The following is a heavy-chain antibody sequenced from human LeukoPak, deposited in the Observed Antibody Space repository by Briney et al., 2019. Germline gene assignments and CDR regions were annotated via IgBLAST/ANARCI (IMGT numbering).Heavy chain of an antibody. V-gene: IGHV4-59*08. CDR3: ARRAPRQPEDY. CDR2: IYYSGST. D-gene: IGHD6-13*01. Sequence: SETLSLTCTVSGGSISSYYWSWIRQPPGKGLEWIGYIYYSGSTNYNPSLKSRVTISVDTSKNQFSLKLSSVTAADTAVYYSARRAPRQPEDYWRQGTLVTVSS. J-gene: IGHJ4*02. CDR1: GGSISSYY.